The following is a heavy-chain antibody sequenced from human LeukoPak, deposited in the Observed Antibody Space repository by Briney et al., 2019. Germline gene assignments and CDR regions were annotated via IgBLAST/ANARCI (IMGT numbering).Heavy chain of an antibody. Sequence: GGSLRLSCAASGFTFSSYGMHWVRQAPGKGLEWVALIWYDGSNKYYADSVKGRFTISRDNSKNTLYLQMNSLRAEDTAVYYCAKDLKVAATTIPNNYFDYWGQGTLVTVSS. CDR2: IWYDGSNK. D-gene: IGHD2-15*01. CDR3: AKDLKVAATTIPNNYFDY. CDR1: GFTFSSYG. V-gene: IGHV3-33*06. J-gene: IGHJ4*02.